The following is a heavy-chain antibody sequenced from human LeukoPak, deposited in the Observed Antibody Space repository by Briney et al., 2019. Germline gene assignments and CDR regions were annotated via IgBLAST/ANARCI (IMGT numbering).Heavy chain of an antibody. D-gene: IGHD2-2*01. Sequence: PSETLSLTCTVSGGFISSGSYYWSWIRQPAGKGLEWIGRIYTSGSTNYNPSLKSRVTISVDTSKNQFSLKLSSVTAADTAVYYCAQQPWGYCSSTSCPKGAFDIWGQGTMVTVSS. V-gene: IGHV4-61*02. J-gene: IGHJ3*02. CDR1: GGFISSGSYY. CDR3: AQQPWGYCSSTSCPKGAFDI. CDR2: IYTSGST.